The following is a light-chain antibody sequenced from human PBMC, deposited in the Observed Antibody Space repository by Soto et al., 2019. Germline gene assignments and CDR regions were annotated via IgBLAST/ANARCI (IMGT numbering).Light chain of an antibody. CDR1: QSVNSE. Sequence: ELVMTQSPATLSVSPGERATLSCRASQSVNSELAWYQQRPGQAPRLLIYGASTRATGIPARFSGRGSGTEFTLTISSLQYEDFAVYYCQQYNNWHTFGQGTKVVIK. J-gene: IGKJ1*01. CDR3: QQYNNWHT. V-gene: IGKV3-15*01. CDR2: GAS.